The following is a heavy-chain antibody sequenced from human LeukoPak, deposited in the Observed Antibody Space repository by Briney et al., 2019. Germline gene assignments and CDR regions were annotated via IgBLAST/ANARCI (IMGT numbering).Heavy chain of an antibody. CDR2: IYYSGST. CDR3: ARYRVAVAGTSFGAFASYYYYGMDV. D-gene: IGHD6-19*01. V-gene: IGHV4-39*07. J-gene: IGHJ6*02. Sequence: SETLSLTCTVSGGSISSSYYYWGWIRQPPGKGLEWIGSIYYSGSTYYNPSLKSRVTISVDTSKNQFSLKLSSVTAADTAVYYCARYRVAVAGTSFGAFASYYYYGMDVWGQGTTVTVSS. CDR1: GGSISSSYYY.